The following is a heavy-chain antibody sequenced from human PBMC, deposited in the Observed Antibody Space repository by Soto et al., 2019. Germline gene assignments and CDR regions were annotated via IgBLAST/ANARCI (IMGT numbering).Heavy chain of an antibody. V-gene: IGHV4-4*07. CDR2: IYAAGTT. J-gene: IGHJ5*02. CDR1: GASISGFY. CDR3: VTDGTKNLRDWFDP. D-gene: IGHD1-1*01. Sequence: ASETLSLTCTVSGASISGFYWSWIRKSAGKGLEWIGRIYAAGTTDYNPSLKSRVMMSVDTSKKQFSLKLRSVTAADTAVYYCVTDGTKNLRDWFDPWGPGISLTVSS.